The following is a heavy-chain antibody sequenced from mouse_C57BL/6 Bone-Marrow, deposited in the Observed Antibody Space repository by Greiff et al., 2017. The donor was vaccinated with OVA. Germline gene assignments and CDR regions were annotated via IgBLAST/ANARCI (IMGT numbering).Heavy chain of an antibody. CDR2: IYPGSGST. CDR3: AREGPYYGSTYWYFDV. Sequence: QVQLQQPGAELVKPGASVKMSCKASGYTFTSYWLTWVKQRPGQGLEWIGDIYPGSGSTNYNEKFKSKATLTVDTSSSTAYMQLSSLTSEDSAVYYCAREGPYYGSTYWYFDVWGTGTTVTVSS. V-gene: IGHV1-55*01. J-gene: IGHJ1*03. D-gene: IGHD1-1*01. CDR1: GYTFTSYW.